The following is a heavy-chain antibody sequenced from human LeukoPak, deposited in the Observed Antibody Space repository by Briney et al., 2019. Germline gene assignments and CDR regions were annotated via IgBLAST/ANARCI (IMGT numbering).Heavy chain of an antibody. CDR1: GGSISSYY. CDR3: ARDVGYCSGGSCYSMAY. J-gene: IGHJ4*02. V-gene: IGHV4-59*01. D-gene: IGHD2-15*01. Sequence: SETLSLTCTVSGGSISSYYWSWIRQPPGKGLEWIGYIYYSGSTNYNPSLRSRVTISVDTSKNQFSLKLSSVTAADTAVYYCARDVGYCSGGSCYSMAYWGQGTLVTVSS. CDR2: IYYSGST.